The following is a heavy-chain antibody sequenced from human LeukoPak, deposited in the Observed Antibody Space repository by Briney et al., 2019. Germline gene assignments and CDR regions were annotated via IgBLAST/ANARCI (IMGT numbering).Heavy chain of an antibody. J-gene: IGHJ4*02. Sequence: SETLSLTRTVSGGSISSYYWSWIRQPPGKGLEWIGYIYYSGSTNYNPSLKSRVTISVDTSKNQFSLKLSSVAAADTAVYYCARVREMGAVFDYWGQGTLVTVSS. CDR3: ARVREMGAVFDY. V-gene: IGHV4-59*01. CDR1: GGSISSYY. D-gene: IGHD5-24*01. CDR2: IYYSGST.